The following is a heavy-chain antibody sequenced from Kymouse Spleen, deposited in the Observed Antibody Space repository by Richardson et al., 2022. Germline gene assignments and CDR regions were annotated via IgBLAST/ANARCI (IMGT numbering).Heavy chain of an antibody. D-gene: IGHD6-19*01. V-gene: IGHV1-18*01. J-gene: IGHJ6*02. CDR3: ARDQDSSGWSYYYYYGMDV. CDR2: ISAYNGNT. Sequence: QVQLVQSGAEVKKPGASVKVSCKASGYTFTSYGISWVRQAPGQGLEWMGWISAYNGNTNYAQKLQGRVTMTTDTSTSTAYMELRSLRSDDTAVYYCARDQDSSGWSYYYYYGMDVWGQGTTVTVSS. CDR1: GYTFTSYG.